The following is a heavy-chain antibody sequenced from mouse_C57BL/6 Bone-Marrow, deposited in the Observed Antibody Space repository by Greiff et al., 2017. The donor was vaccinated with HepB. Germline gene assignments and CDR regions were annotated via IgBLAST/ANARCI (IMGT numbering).Heavy chain of an antibody. Sequence: DVKLVESGEGLVKPGGSLKLSCAASGFTFSDYGMHWVRQAPEKGLEWVAYISSGSSTIYYADTVKGRFTISRDNAKNTLFLQMTSLRSEDTAMYYWARETTVVDAPWYFDVWGTGTTVTVSS. CDR1: GFTFSDYG. J-gene: IGHJ1*03. D-gene: IGHD1-1*01. V-gene: IGHV5-17*01. CDR2: ISSGSSTI. CDR3: ARETTVVDAPWYFDV.